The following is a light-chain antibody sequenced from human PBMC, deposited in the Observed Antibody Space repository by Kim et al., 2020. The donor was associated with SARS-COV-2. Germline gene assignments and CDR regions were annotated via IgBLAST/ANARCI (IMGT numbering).Light chain of an antibody. CDR2: AAS. J-gene: IGKJ4*01. V-gene: IGKV1-9*01. Sequence: DILLTQSPSFLSASVGDRVAITCRASQDIRSYLAWYQQKPGMAPKLLIYAASTLQTGVPSRFSGSESGTEFTLTISSLQPEDFAAYYCQQLRSYPRTFGGGTKLEI. CDR3: QQLRSYPRT. CDR1: QDIRSY.